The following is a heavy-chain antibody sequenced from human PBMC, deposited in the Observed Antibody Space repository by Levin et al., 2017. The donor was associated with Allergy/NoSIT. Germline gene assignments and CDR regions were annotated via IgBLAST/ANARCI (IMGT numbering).Heavy chain of an antibody. J-gene: IGHJ4*02. CDR2: IYYSGST. Sequence: SETLSLTCTVSGGSISSGDYYWSWIRQPPGKGLDWIGYIYYSGSTYYNASLKSRTTISVDTSKNQFSLKLSSVTAADTAVYYCGRALGGSYSALDYWGQGTLVTVSS. D-gene: IGHD1-26*01. CDR3: GRALGGSYSALDY. V-gene: IGHV4-30-4*01. CDR1: GGSISSGDYY.